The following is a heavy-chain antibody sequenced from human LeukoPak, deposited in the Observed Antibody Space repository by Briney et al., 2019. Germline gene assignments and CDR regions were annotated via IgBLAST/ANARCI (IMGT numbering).Heavy chain of an antibody. V-gene: IGHV3-7*01. D-gene: IGHD6-25*01. Sequence: GGSLRLSCAVSGFTIGSHFMGWVRHLPGKGLQCVAILEPSGSERNYVDSVKSRFSISRDNAQNSLSLQMNSLSADDTAAYYCARLGATSSGKYYFDYWGQGTLVTVSS. J-gene: IGHJ4*02. CDR2: LEPSGSER. CDR3: ARLGATSSGKYYFDY. CDR1: GFTIGSHF.